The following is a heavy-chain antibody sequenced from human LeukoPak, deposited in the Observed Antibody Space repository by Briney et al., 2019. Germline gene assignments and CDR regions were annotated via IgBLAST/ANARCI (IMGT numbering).Heavy chain of an antibody. D-gene: IGHD4-17*01. CDR1: GYTFTGYY. J-gene: IGHJ5*02. CDR3: ARDMDGDFPGWFDP. CDR2: VNPKSGGT. V-gene: IGHV1-2*02. Sequence: ASVKVSCKASGYTFTGYYMHWVRQAPGQGLEWMGWVNPKSGGTNYVQKFRGRVTMTRDTPISKASMELSKLRSDDTAVYYCARDMDGDFPGWFDPWGQGTLVTVSS.